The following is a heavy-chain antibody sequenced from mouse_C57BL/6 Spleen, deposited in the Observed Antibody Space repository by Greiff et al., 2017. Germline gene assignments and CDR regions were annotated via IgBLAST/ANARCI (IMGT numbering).Heavy chain of an antibody. J-gene: IGHJ4*01. Sequence: EVQGVESGEGLVKPGGSLKLSCAASGFTFSSYAMSWVRQTPEKRLEWVAYISSGGDYIYYADTVKGRFTISRDNARNTLYLQMSSLKSEDTAMYYCTRAYNFLYYYGSSSYAMDYWGQGTSVTVSS. V-gene: IGHV5-9-1*02. CDR3: TRAYNFLYYYGSSSYAMDY. CDR2: ISSGGDYI. CDR1: GFTFSSYA. D-gene: IGHD1-1*01.